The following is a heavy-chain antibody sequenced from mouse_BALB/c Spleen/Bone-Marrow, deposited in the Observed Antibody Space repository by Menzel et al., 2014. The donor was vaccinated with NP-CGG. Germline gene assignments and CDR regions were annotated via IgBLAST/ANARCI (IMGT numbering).Heavy chain of an antibody. V-gene: IGHV14-3*02. J-gene: IGHJ1*01. CDR3: ASYRYGWYFDV. CDR1: GFNIKDTY. CDR2: IDPANGNT. D-gene: IGHD2-14*01. Sequence: EVKLLESGAELVKPGASVKLSRTASGFNIKDTYMHWVKQGPEQGLEWIGRIDPANGNTKYDPKFQGKATITADTSSNTAYLQLSSLTSEDTAVYYCASYRYGWYFDVWGAGTTVTVSS.